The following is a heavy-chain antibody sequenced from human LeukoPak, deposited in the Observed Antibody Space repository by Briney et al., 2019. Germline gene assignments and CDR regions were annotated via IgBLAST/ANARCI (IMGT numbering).Heavy chain of an antibody. CDR3: ARVSYYYDSSGYYGWFDP. CDR1: GFTFSSYA. Sequence: QAGGSLRLSCAASGFTFSSYAMSWVRQAPGKGLEWVSAISGSGGSTYYADSVKGRFTISRDNAKNSLYLQMNSLRAEDTAVYYCARVSYYYDSSGYYGWFDPWGQGTLVTVSS. V-gene: IGHV3-23*01. D-gene: IGHD3-22*01. CDR2: ISGSGGST. J-gene: IGHJ5*02.